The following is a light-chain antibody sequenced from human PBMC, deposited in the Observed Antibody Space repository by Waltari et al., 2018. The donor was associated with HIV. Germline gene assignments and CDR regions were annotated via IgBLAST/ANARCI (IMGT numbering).Light chain of an antibody. CDR3: ASWDDSLSGPNWV. CDR1: SSSIGTNY. V-gene: IGLV1-47*01. CDR2: RNY. J-gene: IGLJ3*02. Sequence: QSVLTQPPSTSGAPGQRVIISCSGSSSSIGTNYVYWYQKLPGKAPKPLLYRNYERPSGVPDRFSGSRSGTSASLAISGLRSEDEADYYCASWDDSLSGPNWVFGGGTSLTVL.